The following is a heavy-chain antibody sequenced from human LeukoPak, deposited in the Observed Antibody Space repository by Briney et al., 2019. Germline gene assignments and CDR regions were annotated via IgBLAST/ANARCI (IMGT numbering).Heavy chain of an antibody. Sequence: GGSLRLSCAASGFTFSSYAMHWVRQAPGKGLEWVAVISYDGSNKYYADSVKGRFTISRDNSKNTLYLQMNSLGAEDTAVYYCARCPESSGYYYELDSWGQGTLVTVSS. V-gene: IGHV3-30-3*01. J-gene: IGHJ4*02. CDR1: GFTFSSYA. CDR2: ISYDGSNK. D-gene: IGHD3-22*01. CDR3: ARCPESSGYYYELDS.